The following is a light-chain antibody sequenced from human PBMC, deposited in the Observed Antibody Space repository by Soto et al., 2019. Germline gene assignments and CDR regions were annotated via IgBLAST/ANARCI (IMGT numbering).Light chain of an antibody. Sequence: QSVLTQPPSVSGAPGQRVSITCTGSSSNIGAGYDVHWYQQLPGTAPKVLIYGNNNRPSGIPDRFSGSRSGTSASLAITGLQAEDEADYYCQSYDRSLSGSVFGGGTKLTVL. CDR3: QSYDRSLSGSV. CDR2: GNN. V-gene: IGLV1-40*01. CDR1: SSNIGAGYD. J-gene: IGLJ2*01.